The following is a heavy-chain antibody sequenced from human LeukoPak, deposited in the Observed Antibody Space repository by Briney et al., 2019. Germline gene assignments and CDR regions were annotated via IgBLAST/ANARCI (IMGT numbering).Heavy chain of an antibody. D-gene: IGHD3-10*01. V-gene: IGHV4-59*12. Sequence: SETLSLTCTVSGDSISRYYWSWIRQPPGKGLEWIGYFYYIGSTYYNPSLKSRVTISVDTSKNQFSLKLSSVTAADTAVYYCARDLAFDGSGSYYVNWGQGTLVTVSS. CDR3: ARDLAFDGSGSYYVN. CDR1: GDSISRYY. CDR2: FYYIGST. J-gene: IGHJ4*02.